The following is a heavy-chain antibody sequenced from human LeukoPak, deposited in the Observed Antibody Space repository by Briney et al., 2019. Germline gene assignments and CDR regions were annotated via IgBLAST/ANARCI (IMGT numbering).Heavy chain of an antibody. V-gene: IGHV1-3*03. CDR3: TLYNY. D-gene: IGHD2-2*02. J-gene: IGHJ4*02. CDR1: GYSFTSQD. CDR2: INPGNGDT. Sequence: ASVKVSCKTSGYSFTSQDMHWVRQAPGQSLEWMGCINPGNGDTKYSQEFQGRVTITRDTSTTTAYMELSSLRSDDMAVYYCTLYNYWGQGTLVTVSS.